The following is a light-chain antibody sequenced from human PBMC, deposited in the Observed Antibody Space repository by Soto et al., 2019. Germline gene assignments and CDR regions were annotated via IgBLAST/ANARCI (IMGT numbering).Light chain of an antibody. CDR1: QSVSSD. Sequence: EIVMTQSPATLSVSPGERATLSCRASQSVSSDLAWYQQKRGQAPRLLIYGASTRATGVPARFSGSGSGTDFTLTISSLRSEDFAVYYCQQYDQWPPMYTFGQGTKLEIK. V-gene: IGKV3-15*01. CDR2: GAS. J-gene: IGKJ2*01. CDR3: QQYDQWPPMYT.